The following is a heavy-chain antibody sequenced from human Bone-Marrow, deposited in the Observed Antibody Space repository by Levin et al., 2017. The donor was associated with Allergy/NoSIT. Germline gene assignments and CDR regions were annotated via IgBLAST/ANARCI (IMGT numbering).Heavy chain of an antibody. Sequence: ASVKVSCKASGYTFTGYYMHWVRQAPGQGLEWMGWINPNSGGTNYAQKFQGRVTMTRDTSISTAYMELSRLRSDDTAVYYCARDVYGGIPNRGYFDYWGQGTLVTVSS. V-gene: IGHV1-2*02. D-gene: IGHD4-23*01. J-gene: IGHJ4*02. CDR1: GYTFTGYY. CDR3: ARDVYGGIPNRGYFDY. CDR2: INPNSGGT.